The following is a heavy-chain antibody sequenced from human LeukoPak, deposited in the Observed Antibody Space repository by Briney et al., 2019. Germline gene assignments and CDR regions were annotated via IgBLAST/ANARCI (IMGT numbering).Heavy chain of an antibody. D-gene: IGHD3-16*01. CDR1: GGFISSGGYY. Sequence: SETLSLTCTVSGGFISSGGYYWSWIRQHPGKGLEWIGYIYYSGSTYYNPSLKSRVTISVDTSKNQFSLKLSSVTAADTAVYYCARAVGGLYYFDYWGQGTLVTVSS. CDR2: IYYSGST. CDR3: ARAVGGLYYFDY. J-gene: IGHJ4*02. V-gene: IGHV4-31*03.